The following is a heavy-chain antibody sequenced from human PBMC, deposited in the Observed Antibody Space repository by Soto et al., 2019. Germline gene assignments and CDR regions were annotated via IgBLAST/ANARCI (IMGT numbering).Heavy chain of an antibody. CDR1: GFTSSSYN. J-gene: IGHJ2*01. D-gene: IGHD3-9*01. CDR3: AREAVWQPYFDL. CDR2: ISSSSSYT. V-gene: IGHV3-21*01. Sequence: EVQLVESGGGLVKPGGSLRLSCAASGFTSSSYNMNWVRQAPGKGLEWVSSISSSSSYTYFADSVKGRLTISRDNAKNSLYVQMNSLRAEDTAVYYCAREAVWQPYFDLWGRGTLVTVSS.